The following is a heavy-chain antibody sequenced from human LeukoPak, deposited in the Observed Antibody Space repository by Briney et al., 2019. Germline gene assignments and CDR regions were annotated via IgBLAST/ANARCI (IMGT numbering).Heavy chain of an antibody. J-gene: IGHJ4*02. CDR1: GVPISSYY. Sequence: SETLSLTCTVSGVPISSYYWSWIRQPPGKGLEWIGDIYTSGSTNYNPALKSRVTISVDTSKHQFSLKLSSVPAAETAVYYCARSAPYYDFWSGPKAGNFDYWGQGTLVTVSS. D-gene: IGHD3-3*01. CDR2: IYTSGST. CDR3: ARSAPYYDFWSGPKAGNFDY. V-gene: IGHV4-4*09.